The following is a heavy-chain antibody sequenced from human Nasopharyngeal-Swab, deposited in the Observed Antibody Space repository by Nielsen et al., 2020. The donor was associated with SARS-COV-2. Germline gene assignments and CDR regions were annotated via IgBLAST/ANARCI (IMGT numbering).Heavy chain of an antibody. Sequence: GGSLRLSCAASGFTFSTYGMHWVRQAPGKGLEWVAVISYDGGSKYYADSVKGRFTISRDNSKNTLYLQMHSLRAEDTAAYYCVRDGYFDWSFGYWGQGTLVTVSS. CDR1: GFTFSTYG. D-gene: IGHD3-9*01. CDR3: VRDGYFDWSFGY. J-gene: IGHJ4*02. CDR2: ISYDGGSK. V-gene: IGHV3-30*03.